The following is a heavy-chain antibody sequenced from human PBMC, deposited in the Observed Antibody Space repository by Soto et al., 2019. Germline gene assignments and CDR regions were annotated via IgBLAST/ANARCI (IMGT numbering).Heavy chain of an antibody. J-gene: IGHJ4*02. CDR2: IWYDGSNK. V-gene: IGHV3-33*01. CDR1: GFTFSSYG. CDR3: ARDPPYCSGGSCYLDY. D-gene: IGHD2-15*01. Sequence: QVQLVESGGGVVQPGRSLRLSCAASGFTFSSYGMHWVRQAPGKGLEWVAVIWYDGSNKYYADSVKGRFTISRDNSKNTLYLQMNSLRAEDRAVYYCARDPPYCSGGSCYLDYWGQGTLVTVSS.